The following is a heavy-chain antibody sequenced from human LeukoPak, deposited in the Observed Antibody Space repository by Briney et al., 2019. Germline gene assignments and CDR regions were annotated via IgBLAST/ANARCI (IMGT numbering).Heavy chain of an antibody. D-gene: IGHD6-19*01. J-gene: IGHJ4*02. CDR1: GYTFIRHG. CDR3: ARDRIPHISSSGWYSDVGPSGPPDY. CDR2: INPSGGST. V-gene: IGHV1-46*01. Sequence: ASVKVSCKVSGYTFIRHGLSWVRQAPGQGLEWMGIINPSGGSTSYAQKFQGRVTMTRDMSTSTVYMELSSLRSEDTAVYYCARDRIPHISSSGWYSDVGPSGPPDYWGQGTLVTVSS.